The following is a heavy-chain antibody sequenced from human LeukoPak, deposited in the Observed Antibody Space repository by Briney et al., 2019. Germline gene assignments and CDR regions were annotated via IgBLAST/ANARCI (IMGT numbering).Heavy chain of an antibody. CDR2: LKYDGSEG. CDR3: ARDRHQFGRLWYMDV. Sequence: PGGSLRLSCAGSGFLLSNYWMSWVRQAPGKGLEWVANLKYDGSEGNYVDSVKGRFTIHRDNAKNFLYLQMNSLRDEDTAVYYCARDRHQFGRLWYMDVWGRGTTVAVSS. CDR1: GFLLSNYW. J-gene: IGHJ6*04. D-gene: IGHD2-15*01. V-gene: IGHV3-7*01.